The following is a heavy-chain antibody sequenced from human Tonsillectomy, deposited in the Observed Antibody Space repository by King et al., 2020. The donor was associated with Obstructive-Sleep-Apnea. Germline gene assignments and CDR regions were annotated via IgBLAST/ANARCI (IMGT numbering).Heavy chain of an antibody. V-gene: IGHV1-18*01. CDR1: GYTFGTYG. Sequence: QLVQSGAEVKKPGASVNVSCKTSGYTFGTYGITWVRQAPDQGLEWRGWINPNNGNTDTAQKLQGRVTMTTDASTTTAYMELRSLRSDDTAVYYCATFSSAWYFDYWGQGTLVTVSS. CDR2: INPNNGNT. D-gene: IGHD6-19*01. CDR3: ATFSSAWYFDY. J-gene: IGHJ4*02.